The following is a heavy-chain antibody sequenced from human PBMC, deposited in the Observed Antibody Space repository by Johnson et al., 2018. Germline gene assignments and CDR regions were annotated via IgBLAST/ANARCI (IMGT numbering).Heavy chain of an antibody. CDR2: IGTAGDT. CDR1: GFTFSGYD. J-gene: IGHJ4*02. D-gene: IGHD3-22*01. Sequence: VQLVESGGGLVQPGGSLRLSCAASGFTFSGYDMHWVRQATGKGLEWVSAIGTAGDTYYPGSVKGRFTISRENVKNSLYLQMNSLRAGDTAGYYCARGSPRGYNPDDWGQGTLVTVSS. V-gene: IGHV3-13*01. CDR3: ARGSPRGYNPDD.